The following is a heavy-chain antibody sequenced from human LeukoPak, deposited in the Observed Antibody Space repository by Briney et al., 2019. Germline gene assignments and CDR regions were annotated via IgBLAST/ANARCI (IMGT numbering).Heavy chain of an antibody. CDR2: INYSGRT. Sequence: SETLSLTCSVSGYDLSSGYDWGWVRQPPGMGLEWIGNINYSGRTSYHPSLTSRVTLSLDTSKNQFSLTLRSVPAADTAVYYCARDSYCSASTSSCVDYWGPGILVTVSS. D-gene: IGHD2-15*01. J-gene: IGHJ4*02. CDR3: ARDSYCSASTSSCVDY. V-gene: IGHV4-38-2*02. CDR1: GYDLSSGYD.